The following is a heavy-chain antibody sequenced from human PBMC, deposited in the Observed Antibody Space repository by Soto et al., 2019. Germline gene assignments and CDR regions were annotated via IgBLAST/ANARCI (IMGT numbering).Heavy chain of an antibody. D-gene: IGHD3-9*01. CDR3: ARGVYGIFSFFDY. CDR1: GGSISSYY. V-gene: IGHV4-59*01. Sequence: PSETLSLTCTVSGGSISSYYWSWIRQPPGKGLEWIGYIYYSGSTNYNPSLKSRVTISVDTSKNQFSLKLSSVTAADTAVYYCARGVYGIFSFFDYWGQGTLVTVSS. J-gene: IGHJ4*02. CDR2: IYYSGST.